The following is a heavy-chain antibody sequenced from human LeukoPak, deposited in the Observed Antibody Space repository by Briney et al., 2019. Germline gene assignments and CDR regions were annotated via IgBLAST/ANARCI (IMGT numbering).Heavy chain of an antibody. J-gene: IGHJ4*02. Sequence: SETLSLTCTVSGDSISNGGSISNGGHYWSWIRQFPGKGLEWIGYIYHSGNTYYNPSLESRVTMSVDTSENRFSLKVNPVTAADTAIYYCARDTRIEWLRFLDYWGQGILVTVSS. CDR1: GDSISNGGSISNGGHY. CDR3: ARDTRIEWLRFLDY. V-gene: IGHV4-31*03. D-gene: IGHD5-12*01. CDR2: IYHSGNT.